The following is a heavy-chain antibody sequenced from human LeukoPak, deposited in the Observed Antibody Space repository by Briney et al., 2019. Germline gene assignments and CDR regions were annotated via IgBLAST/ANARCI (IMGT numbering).Heavy chain of an antibody. D-gene: IGHD5-18*01. J-gene: IGHJ4*02. CDR1: GFTFDNYA. CDR3: AKEGYSYSFDY. CDR2: ISWNSGGI. Sequence: GGSLRLSCAASGFTFDNYAMHWVRQAPGKGLEWVSGISWNSGGIGYADSVKGRFTISRDNAKNSLYLQMNSLRAEDTAFYYCAKEGYSYSFDYWGQGTLVTVSS. V-gene: IGHV3-9*01.